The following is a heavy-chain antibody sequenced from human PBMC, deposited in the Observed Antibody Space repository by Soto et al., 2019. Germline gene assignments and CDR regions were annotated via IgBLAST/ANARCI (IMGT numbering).Heavy chain of an antibody. CDR1: GGTFSSYA. V-gene: IGHV1-69*01. D-gene: IGHD3-3*01. Sequence: QVQLVQSGAEVKKPGSSVKVSCKASGGTFSSYAISWVRQAPGQGLEWMGGIIPIFGTANYAQKFQGRVTITADESTSTAYMELSSLRSEDTAVYYCARDERWYYDFWSGSSFDPWGQGTLVTVSS. J-gene: IGHJ5*02. CDR2: IIPIFGTA. CDR3: ARDERWYYDFWSGSSFDP.